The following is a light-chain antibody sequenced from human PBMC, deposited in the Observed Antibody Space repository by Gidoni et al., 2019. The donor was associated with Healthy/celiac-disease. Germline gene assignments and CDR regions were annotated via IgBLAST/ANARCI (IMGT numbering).Light chain of an antibody. Sequence: SALTHPASVSRSPGQSITISSTGTSSDVGGYNYVSWYQQHPGKAPKLMIYEVSNRPTGVSNRFYGSKSGNTASLTISGLQAEDEADYYCSSYTSSSTVVVGGGTELTVL. CDR3: SSYTSSSTVV. CDR1: SSDVGGYNY. J-gene: IGLJ2*01. CDR2: EVS. V-gene: IGLV2-14*01.